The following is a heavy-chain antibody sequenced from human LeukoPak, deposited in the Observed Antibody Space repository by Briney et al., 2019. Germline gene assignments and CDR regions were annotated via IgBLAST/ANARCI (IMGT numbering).Heavy chain of an antibody. D-gene: IGHD5-18*01. CDR2: IYTNGNT. Sequence: SETLSLTCTVSGGSISSFYWSWIRQPAGKGLEWIGRIYTNGNTNYNPSLKSRVTISVDTSKNQFSLKLSSVTAADTAVYYCARHLTWIQPRDAFDIWGQGTMVTVSS. V-gene: IGHV4-4*07. CDR3: ARHLTWIQPRDAFDI. CDR1: GGSISSFY. J-gene: IGHJ3*02.